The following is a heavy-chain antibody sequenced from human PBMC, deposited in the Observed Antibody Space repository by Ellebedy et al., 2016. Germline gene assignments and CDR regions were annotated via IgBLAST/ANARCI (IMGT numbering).Heavy chain of an antibody. V-gene: IGHV4-34*01. Sequence: SETLSLTXAVSGGSFSAFYWTWIRQPPGKGLEWIGDIYHSGITKYNPSLKSRVTFSLDTSKNQFSLKVAFVTAADTAVYYCARGHGQRRWSGRFDPWGQGALVTVSS. CDR2: IYHSGIT. J-gene: IGHJ5*02. CDR3: ARGHGQRRWSGRFDP. D-gene: IGHD4-23*01. CDR1: GGSFSAFY.